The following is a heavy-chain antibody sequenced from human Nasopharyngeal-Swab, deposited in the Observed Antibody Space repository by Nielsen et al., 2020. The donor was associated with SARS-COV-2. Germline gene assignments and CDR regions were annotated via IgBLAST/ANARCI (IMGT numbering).Heavy chain of an antibody. Sequence: VRQAPGKRLEWVSVIYSGGSTYYADSVKGRFTISRDNSKNTLYLQMNSLRAEDTAVYYCARDTSGRDAFDIWGQGTMVTVSS. CDR3: ARDTSGRDAFDI. D-gene: IGHD6-19*01. CDR2: IYSGGST. V-gene: IGHV3-66*01. J-gene: IGHJ3*02.